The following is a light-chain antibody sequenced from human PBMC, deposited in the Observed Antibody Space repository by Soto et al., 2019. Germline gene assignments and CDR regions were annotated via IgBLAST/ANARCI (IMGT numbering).Light chain of an antibody. Sequence: NFMLTQPHSVSESPGKTVTISCTRSSGSIGSNSVQWYRQRPGSAPTIVIYEDDQRPSGVPNRFAGSIDRSSNSASLTISGLQTEDEAYYYCQSYDTNTVVFGGGTKLTVL. J-gene: IGLJ2*01. CDR3: QSYDTNTVV. CDR1: SGSIGSNS. V-gene: IGLV6-57*04. CDR2: EDD.